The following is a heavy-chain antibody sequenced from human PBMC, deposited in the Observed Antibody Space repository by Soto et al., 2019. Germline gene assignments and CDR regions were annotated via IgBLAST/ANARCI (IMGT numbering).Heavy chain of an antibody. CDR1: GFTFSSYE. CDR3: ARDHKGGYYYYGMDV. Sequence: EVQLVESGGGVVQPGGSLRLSCAASGFTFSSYEMNWVRQSPGKGLEWVSYISSSGSTIYYADSVKGRFTISRDNAKNSLYLQMNSLRAEDTAVYDCARDHKGGYYYYGMDVWGQGTTVTVSS. J-gene: IGHJ6*02. V-gene: IGHV3-48*03. CDR2: ISSSGSTI.